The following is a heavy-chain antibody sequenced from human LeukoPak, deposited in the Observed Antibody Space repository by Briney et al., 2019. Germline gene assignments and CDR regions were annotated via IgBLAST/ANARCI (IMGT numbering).Heavy chain of an antibody. J-gene: IGHJ4*02. Sequence: GGSLRLFCAASGFIFSSYGMHWVRQAPGKGLEWVAFIRYDGSNKYYADSVKGRFTISRDNSKNTLYLQMNSLRAEDTAVYYCAKDPSFRPGYFDYWGQGTLVTVSS. V-gene: IGHV3-30*02. CDR2: IRYDGSNK. CDR1: GFIFSSYG. CDR3: AKDPSFRPGYFDY.